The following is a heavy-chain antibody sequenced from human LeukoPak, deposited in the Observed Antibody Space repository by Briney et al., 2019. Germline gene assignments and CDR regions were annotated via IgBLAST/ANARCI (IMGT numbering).Heavy chain of an antibody. J-gene: IGHJ4*02. CDR2: IDPGAGTT. V-gene: IGHV1-46*01. CDR1: GYTFTRNY. CDR3: ARGQGYSSSHHDF. D-gene: IGHD6-13*01. Sequence: ASVTVSCKASGYTFTRNYIHWVRQAPGQGREWMGIIDPGAGTTNYAQRFQGRVSLTSDTSTRTVYMQLSRLRPEDTGVYYCARGQGYSSSHHDFWGQGTLVTVSS.